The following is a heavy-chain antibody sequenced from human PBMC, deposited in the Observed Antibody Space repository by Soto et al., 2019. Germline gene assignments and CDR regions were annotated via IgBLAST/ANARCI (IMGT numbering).Heavy chain of an antibody. D-gene: IGHD1-26*01. V-gene: IGHV4-31*03. CDR2: IYHSGMT. J-gene: IGHJ3*02. Sequence: QVQLQESGPGLVKPSQTLSLTCTVSGGSISTGGYYWSWIRQHPGRGLEWIGYIYHSGMTFSNPSLKSRGAISIDTSKNKFSLKLSSVTAADTAVYYCATVRWELHDAFDIWGQGTMVSVSS. CDR1: GGSISTGGYY. CDR3: ATVRWELHDAFDI.